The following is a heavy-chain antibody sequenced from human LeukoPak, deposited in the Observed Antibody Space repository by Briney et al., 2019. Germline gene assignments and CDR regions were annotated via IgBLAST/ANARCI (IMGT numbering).Heavy chain of an antibody. CDR2: IIPIFGTA. Sequence: GSSVKVSCKASGGTFNNYAISWVRQAPGQGLEWMGGIIPIFGTANYAQKLQGRVTITADESTSTAYMELSSLRSEDTAVYYCARVRIAVAGTPYYYYYGMDVWGQGTTVTVSS. CDR1: GGTFNNYA. J-gene: IGHJ6*02. D-gene: IGHD6-19*01. V-gene: IGHV1-69*01. CDR3: ARVRIAVAGTPYYYYYGMDV.